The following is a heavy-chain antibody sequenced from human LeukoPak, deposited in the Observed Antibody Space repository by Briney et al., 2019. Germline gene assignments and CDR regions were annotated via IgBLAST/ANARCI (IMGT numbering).Heavy chain of an antibody. V-gene: IGHV3-30*02. J-gene: IGHJ4*02. CDR2: TRFDGSYK. CDR1: GFTFRSYG. CDR3: TKDRQALYTGSWGLPRFDN. D-gene: IGHD2-8*01. Sequence: GGSLRLSCAASGFTFRSYGMHWVRQAPGKGLEWVAFTRFDGSYKYYTDSVKGRFTISRDNAKSTLYLQMNSLRREDTAVYYCTKDRQALYTGSWGLPRFDNWGQGTPVTVSS.